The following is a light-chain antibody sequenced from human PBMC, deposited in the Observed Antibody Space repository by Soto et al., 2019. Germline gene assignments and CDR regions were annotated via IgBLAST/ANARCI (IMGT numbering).Light chain of an antibody. CDR1: QSVSSSY. J-gene: IGKJ2*01. Sequence: EIVLTQSPGTLSLSPGERATLSCRASQSVSSSYLAWYQQKPGQAPRLLIYGASSRAAGIPDGLSGSGSGTHFTLTISGLEPEDFAVYYCQQYGSSPPYTFGQGTKLQIK. CDR2: GAS. V-gene: IGKV3-20*01. CDR3: QQYGSSPPYT.